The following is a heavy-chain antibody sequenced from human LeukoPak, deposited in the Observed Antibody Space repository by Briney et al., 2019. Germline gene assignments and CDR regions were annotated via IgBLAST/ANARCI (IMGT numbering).Heavy chain of an antibody. V-gene: IGHV3-23*01. Sequence: GGSLRLSCAASGFTFSSYARSWVRQAPGKGLEWVSAISGSGGSTYYADSVKGRFTISRDNSKNTLYLQMNSLRAEDTAVYYCAKNDYSNWADYYGMDVWGQGTTVTVSS. J-gene: IGHJ6*02. CDR2: ISGSGGST. CDR3: AKNDYSNWADYYGMDV. CDR1: GFTFSSYA. D-gene: IGHD4-11*01.